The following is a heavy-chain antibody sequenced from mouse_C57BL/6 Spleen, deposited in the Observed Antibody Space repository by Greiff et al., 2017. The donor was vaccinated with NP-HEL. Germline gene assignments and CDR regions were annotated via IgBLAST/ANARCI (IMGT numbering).Heavy chain of an antibody. D-gene: IGHD2-3*01. CDR3: ARYDGYYGRYFDV. CDR1: GFSLTSYG. V-gene: IGHV2-2*01. Sequence: QVQLQQSGPGLVQPSQSLSITCTVSGFSLTSYGVHWVRQSTGKGLEWLGVLWSGGSTDYNAAFISRLSISKDNSKSQVFFKMNRLQADDTAIYYCARYDGYYGRYFDVWGTGTTVTVSS. J-gene: IGHJ1*03. CDR2: LWSGGST.